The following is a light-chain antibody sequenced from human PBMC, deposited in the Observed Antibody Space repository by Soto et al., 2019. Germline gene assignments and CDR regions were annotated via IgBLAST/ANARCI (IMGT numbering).Light chain of an antibody. CDR2: DAS. CDR3: HQRSNWPPYT. Sequence: EIVLTQSPATLSLSPGERATLSCRASQSVSSYLAWSQQKPGQAPRLLIYDASNRATGIPARFSGSGSGTDFTLTISRLEPEDFAVYYCHQRSNWPPYTFGQGTKLEIK. CDR1: QSVSSY. V-gene: IGKV3-11*01. J-gene: IGKJ2*01.